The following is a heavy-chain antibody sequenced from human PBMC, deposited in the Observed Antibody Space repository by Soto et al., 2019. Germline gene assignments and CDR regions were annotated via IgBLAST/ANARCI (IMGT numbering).Heavy chain of an antibody. D-gene: IGHD5-12*01. CDR2: IIPILGIA. CDR1: GGTFSSYT. Sequence: ASVKVSCKASGGTFSSYTISWVRQAPGQGLEWMGRIIPILGIANYAQKFQGRVTITADKSTSTAYMELSSLRSEDTAVYYCARVANIVATGGELIDFSGQGTLVTVSS. CDR3: ARVANIVATGGELIDF. V-gene: IGHV1-69*02. J-gene: IGHJ4*02.